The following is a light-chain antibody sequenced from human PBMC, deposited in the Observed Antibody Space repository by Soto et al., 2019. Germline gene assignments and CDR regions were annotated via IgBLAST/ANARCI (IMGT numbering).Light chain of an antibody. J-gene: IGKJ4*01. V-gene: IGKV3-20*01. CDR2: GAS. CDR3: QQYGSSLGVT. Sequence: EIVLTQSPGTLSLSPGERATLSCRASQSVISSYLDWYQQKPVQAPRLLIYGASSRATGIPDRFSGSGSGTDFTLAISRLEPEDFAVYYCQQYGSSLGVTFDGGTKVEIK. CDR1: QSVISSY.